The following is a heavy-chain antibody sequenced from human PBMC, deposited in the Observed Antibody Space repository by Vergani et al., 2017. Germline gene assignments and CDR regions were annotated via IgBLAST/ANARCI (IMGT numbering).Heavy chain of an antibody. J-gene: IGHJ4*02. Sequence: QVQLQESGPGLVKPSETLSLTCPDSGGSISSYYWSWIRQPPGKGLEWIGYIYYSGSTNYNPPLKSRVTISVDTSKNQFSLKLSSVTAADTAVYYCARDRYYGSGRDWGQGTLVTVSS. V-gene: IGHV4-59*01. CDR2: IYYSGST. CDR1: GGSISSYY. D-gene: IGHD3-10*01. CDR3: ARDRYYGSGRD.